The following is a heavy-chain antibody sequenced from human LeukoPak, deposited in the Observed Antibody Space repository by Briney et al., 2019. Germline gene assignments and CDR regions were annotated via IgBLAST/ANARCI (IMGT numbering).Heavy chain of an antibody. Sequence: GGSLRLSCAASGFTFDDSGMHWVRQAPGKGLEWVAFIRYDGINKFYGDSVQGRFTISRDNSKNTLYLQMNSLRGEDTAVYYCAKDYDNVWGTFENWGQGILVTVSS. CDR1: GFTFDDSG. J-gene: IGHJ4*02. CDR2: IRYDGINK. V-gene: IGHV3-30*02. CDR3: AKDYDNVWGTFEN. D-gene: IGHD3-16*01.